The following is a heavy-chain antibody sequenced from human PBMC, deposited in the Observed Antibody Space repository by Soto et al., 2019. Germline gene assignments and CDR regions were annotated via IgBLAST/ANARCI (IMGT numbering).Heavy chain of an antibody. J-gene: IGHJ5*02. V-gene: IGHV1-3*01. Sequence: ASVKVSCKASGYTFTSYAMHWVRQAPGQRLEWMGWINAGNGNTKYSQKFQGRVTNTRDTSASTAYMELSSLRSEGTAVYYCAREPHPIVVVPENWFDPWGQGTLVTVSS. CDR1: GYTFTSYA. CDR3: AREPHPIVVVPENWFDP. D-gene: IGHD2-15*01. CDR2: INAGNGNT.